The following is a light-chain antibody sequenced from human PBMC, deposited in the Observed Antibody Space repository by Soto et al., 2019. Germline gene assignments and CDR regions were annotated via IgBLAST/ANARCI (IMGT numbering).Light chain of an antibody. CDR2: EVS. J-gene: IGLJ1*01. CDR1: SSDIGSCKY. V-gene: IGLV2-14*01. CDR3: FSFTSTNTHV. Sequence: QSVLTQPASVSGSPGQSITIACTGTSSDIGSCKYVSWYQHHPGKVPQLLIYEVSNRPSGVSSRFSGSKSGNTASLTISGLQAEDEADYYCFSFTSTNTHVFGSGTKVTV.